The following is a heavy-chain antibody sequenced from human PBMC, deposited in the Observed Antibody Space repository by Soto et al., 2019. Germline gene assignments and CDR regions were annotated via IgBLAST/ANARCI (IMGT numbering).Heavy chain of an antibody. Sequence: ASVKVSCKASGYTFTSYYIHWVRQAPGQGLEWMGIFNPTGDTASYAQKLQGRVTMTRDTSTGTAYMELGSLRSEDTAVYYCARGGRPPDTRPRPPPPPPMDVWGQGTTVTVSS. CDR1: GYTFTSYY. J-gene: IGHJ6*02. CDR3: ARGGRPPDTRPRPPPPPPMDV. CDR2: FNPTGDTA. V-gene: IGHV1-46*01. D-gene: IGHD1-26*01.